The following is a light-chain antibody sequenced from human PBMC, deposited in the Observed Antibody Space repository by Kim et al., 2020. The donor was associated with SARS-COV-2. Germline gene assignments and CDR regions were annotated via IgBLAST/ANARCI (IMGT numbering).Light chain of an antibody. V-gene: IGLV3-21*01. CDR3: QVWDSTTDQRV. Sequence: SYELTQPPSVSVAPGKTASITCGGNNIGSKSVHWYQQKPGQAPVLVIYYDNDRPSGIPERFSGSNSGNTATLTISRVEAGDEADYYCQVWDSTTDQRVFGGGTKLTVL. J-gene: IGLJ3*02. CDR1: NIGSKS. CDR2: YDN.